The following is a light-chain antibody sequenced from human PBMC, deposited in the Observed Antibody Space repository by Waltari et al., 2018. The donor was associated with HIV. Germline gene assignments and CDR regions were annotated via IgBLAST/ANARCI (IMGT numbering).Light chain of an antibody. Sequence: QSVLTQPPSVSAAPRQKVTIPCPGSSSNFGNDYVSWYQQPPGTAPKLLIYENNKRPSGIPDRFSGSKSGTSATLGITGLQTGDEADYYCGTWDSSLSAVFGTGTRVTVL. V-gene: IGLV1-51*02. CDR2: ENN. J-gene: IGLJ1*01. CDR1: SSNFGNDY. CDR3: GTWDSSLSAV.